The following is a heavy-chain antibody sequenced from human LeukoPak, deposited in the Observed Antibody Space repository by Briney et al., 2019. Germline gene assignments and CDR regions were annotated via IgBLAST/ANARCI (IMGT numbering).Heavy chain of an antibody. V-gene: IGHV3-30*18. J-gene: IGHJ4*02. CDR1: GFNLSSHG. D-gene: IGHD6-13*01. Sequence: PGGSLRLSCAASGFNLSSHGMHWVRQAPGKGLEWVAVILHDGSNKYYADSVKGRFTISRDNSKNTLYLQMNSLRAEDTAVYYCAKDRGPYSSSWSDPQPFDYWGQGTLVTVSS. CDR3: AKDRGPYSSSWSDPQPFDY. CDR2: ILHDGSNK.